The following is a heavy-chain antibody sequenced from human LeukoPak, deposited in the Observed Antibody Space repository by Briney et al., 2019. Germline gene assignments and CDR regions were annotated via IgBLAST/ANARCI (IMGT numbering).Heavy chain of an antibody. CDR1: GFTFGDYA. CDR2: IRQDGGLK. CDR3: AREIVGAIKSYFDY. J-gene: IGHJ4*02. D-gene: IGHD1-26*01. Sequence: GGSLRLSCTASGFTFGDYAMSWVRQAPGKGLEWVANIRQDGGLKHYVDSVKGRFTISRDNAENSLYLQMNSLRAEDTAVYYCAREIVGAIKSYFDYWGQGTLVTASS. V-gene: IGHV3-7*01.